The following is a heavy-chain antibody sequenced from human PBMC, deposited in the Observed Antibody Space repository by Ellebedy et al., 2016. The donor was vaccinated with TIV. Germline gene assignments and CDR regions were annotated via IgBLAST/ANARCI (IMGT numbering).Heavy chain of an antibody. D-gene: IGHD6-19*01. Sequence: AASVKVSCKASGCTFTSHYIHWMRQAPGHGLEWMGIINPSGGTTYYAQNFQGRVTMTRDTSTSTVYMELNSLRSEDTAVYYCARDSRQWLEQYYYDYWGQGTLVIVSS. CDR3: ARDSRQWLEQYYYDY. V-gene: IGHV1-46*01. CDR2: INPSGGTT. J-gene: IGHJ4*02. CDR1: GCTFTSHY.